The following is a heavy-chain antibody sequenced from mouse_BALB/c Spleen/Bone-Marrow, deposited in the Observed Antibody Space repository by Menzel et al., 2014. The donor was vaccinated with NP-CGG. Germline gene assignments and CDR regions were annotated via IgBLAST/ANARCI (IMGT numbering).Heavy chain of an antibody. CDR2: IRNEANGYTT. CDR1: GFTFTDYY. Sequence: EVKLVESGGGLVQPGGSLRLSCATSGFTFTDYYMTWVRQPSGKALEWLSFIRNEANGYTTEYSASVKGRFTISRDNSQSILYLQMNTLRPEDSATYYCARDNGSSPSYWFFNVWGAGTTVTVSP. V-gene: IGHV7-3*02. J-gene: IGHJ1*01. D-gene: IGHD1-1*01. CDR3: ARDNGSSPSYWFFNV.